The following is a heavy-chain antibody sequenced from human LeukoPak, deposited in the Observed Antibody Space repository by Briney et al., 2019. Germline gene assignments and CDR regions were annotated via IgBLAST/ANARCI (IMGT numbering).Heavy chain of an antibody. J-gene: IGHJ4*02. V-gene: IGHV4-59*01. CDR1: GFIFNDYA. CDR3: ATRPAGNTWAAIIDF. Sequence: PGGSLRLSCAASGFIFNDYAMHWVRQAPGKGLEWIGYIYDSGATDYNPSLKTRVTISLDTSANQSSLTLSSVSTADTAVYYCATRPAGNTWAAIIDFWSRGTLVTVSS. D-gene: IGHD6-6*01. CDR2: IYDSGAT.